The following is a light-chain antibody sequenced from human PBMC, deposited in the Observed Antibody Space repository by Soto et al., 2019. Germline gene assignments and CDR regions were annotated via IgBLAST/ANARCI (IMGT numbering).Light chain of an antibody. Sequence: ENVLTQSPGTLSLSPGERATLSCRASQTVSSYLTWYQQRPGQAPSLLIYGASKRATGIPDRFSGSGSGTDFTLTISRLEPEDFALYYCQQYGTSPMTFGQGTRLEIK. CDR2: GAS. CDR3: QQYGTSPMT. V-gene: IGKV3-20*01. J-gene: IGKJ5*01. CDR1: QTVSSY.